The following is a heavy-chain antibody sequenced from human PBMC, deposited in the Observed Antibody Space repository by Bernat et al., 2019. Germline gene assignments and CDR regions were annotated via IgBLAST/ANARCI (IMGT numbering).Heavy chain of an antibody. J-gene: IGHJ4*02. Sequence: QVQLQESGPGLVKPSETLSLTCAVYGGSFSGYYWTWIRQPPGKGLEWIGEINHSGSTNYNPSLKSRVTISVDTSKNQFSLKLSSVTAADTAVYYCAGGKGVVTAIWGQGTLVTVSS. CDR2: INHSGST. V-gene: IGHV4-34*01. CDR1: GGSFSGYY. CDR3: AGGKGVVTAI. D-gene: IGHD2-21*02.